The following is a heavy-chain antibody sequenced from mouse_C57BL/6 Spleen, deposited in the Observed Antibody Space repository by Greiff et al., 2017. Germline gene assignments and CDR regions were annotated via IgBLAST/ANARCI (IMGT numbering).Heavy chain of an antibody. CDR2: IYPGSGST. J-gene: IGHJ2*01. CDR3: ARAQVVSYYFDY. Sequence: QVQLQQSGAELVKPGASVKMSCKASGYTFTSYWITWVKQRPGQGLEWIGDIYPGSGSTNYNEKFKSKATLTVDTSSSTAYMQLSSLTSEDSAVYYCARAQVVSYYFDYWGQGTTLTVSS. D-gene: IGHD1-1*01. V-gene: IGHV1-55*01. CDR1: GYTFTSYW.